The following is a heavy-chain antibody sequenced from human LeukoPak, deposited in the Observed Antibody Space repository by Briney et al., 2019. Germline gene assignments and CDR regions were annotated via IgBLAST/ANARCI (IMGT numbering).Heavy chain of an antibody. CDR2: ISGSGGST. J-gene: IGHJ4*02. CDR1: GFTFSSYA. CDR3: AIRRDYYDSSGYPVYFDY. D-gene: IGHD3-22*01. Sequence: GGSLRLSCAASGFTFSSYAMSWVRQAPGKGLEWVSAISGSGGSTYYADSVKGRFTISRDNSKNTPYLQMNSLRAEDTAVYYCAIRRDYYDSSGYPVYFDYWGQGTLVTVSS. V-gene: IGHV3-23*01.